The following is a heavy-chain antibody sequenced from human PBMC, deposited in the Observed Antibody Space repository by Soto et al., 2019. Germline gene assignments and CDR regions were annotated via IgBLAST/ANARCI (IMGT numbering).Heavy chain of an antibody. Sequence: SETLSLTCTVSGGSISSGGYYWSWIRQHPGKGLEWIGYIYYSGSTYYNPSLKSRVTISVDTSKNQFSLKLSSVTAADTAVYYCARDRSSIAAAGSFDYWGQGTLVTSP. CDR2: IYYSGST. CDR3: ARDRSSIAAAGSFDY. V-gene: IGHV4-31*03. D-gene: IGHD6-13*01. CDR1: GGSISSGGYY. J-gene: IGHJ4*02.